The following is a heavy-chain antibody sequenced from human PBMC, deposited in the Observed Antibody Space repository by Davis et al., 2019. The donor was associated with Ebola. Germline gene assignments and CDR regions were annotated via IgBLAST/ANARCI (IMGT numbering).Heavy chain of an antibody. CDR3: TRLDYGMDV. CDR1: GFTFSTFA. V-gene: IGHV3-23*01. Sequence: GGSLRLSCAASGFTFSTFAMTWVRQAPGKGLEGVSGISGGGDTTGYADVVRGRFTISRDNSKRMLYLQMNSLRAEDTAVYYCTRLDYGMDVWGQGTTVTVSS. CDR2: ISGGGDTT. J-gene: IGHJ6*02.